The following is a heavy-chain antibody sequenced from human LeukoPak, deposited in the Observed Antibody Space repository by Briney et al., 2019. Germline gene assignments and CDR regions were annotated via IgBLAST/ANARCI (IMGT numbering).Heavy chain of an antibody. CDR1: GFSFNNYA. J-gene: IGHJ4*02. Sequence: GGSLRLSCAASGFSFNNYAMSWVRQAPGKGLEWVSAISGSGGSTYYADSVKGRFTISRDNSKNTLYLQMNSLRAEDTAVYYCAKDGLWFGELLRRTMYYFDYWGQGTLVTVSS. D-gene: IGHD3-10*01. CDR3: AKDGLWFGELLRRTMYYFDY. CDR2: ISGSGGST. V-gene: IGHV3-23*01.